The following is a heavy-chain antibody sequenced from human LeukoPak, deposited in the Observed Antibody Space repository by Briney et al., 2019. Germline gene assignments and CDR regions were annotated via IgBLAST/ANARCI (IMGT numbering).Heavy chain of an antibody. J-gene: IGHJ4*02. Sequence: SQTLSLTCVISGDSVSSNIAVWNWIRQSPSRGLEWLGRTYYRSEWYNDYAASVKGRITISPDTSKNQFSLQLDSVTPEDTGVYYCAGVCGTGGVGCFHWGQGILVTVSS. CDR1: GDSVSSNIAV. V-gene: IGHV6-1*01. CDR3: AGVCGTGGVGCFH. D-gene: IGHD2-8*02. CDR2: TYYRSEWYN.